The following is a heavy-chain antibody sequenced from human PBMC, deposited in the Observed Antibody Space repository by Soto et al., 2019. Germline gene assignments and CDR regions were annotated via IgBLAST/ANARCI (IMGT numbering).Heavy chain of an antibody. D-gene: IGHD5-18*01. CDR2: IYHSGST. CDR1: GGSIRSNKW. V-gene: IGHV4-4*02. J-gene: IGHJ4*02. CDR3: ARWGDWMQQVL. Sequence: QVQLQESGPGLVKPSGTLSLTCGVSGGSIRSNKWWSWVRQPPGKGLEWIGEIYHSGSTNYNPSLKSXXTXSXXKSKNQFSLKLNSMTAADTAVYYCARWGDWMQQVLWGQGTLVTVSS.